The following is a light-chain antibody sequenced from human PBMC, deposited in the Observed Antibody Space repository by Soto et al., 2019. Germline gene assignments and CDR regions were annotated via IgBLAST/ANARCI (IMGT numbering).Light chain of an antibody. CDR3: QQRSDWPIT. J-gene: IGKJ5*01. CDR2: DAS. CDR1: QSVNSY. Sequence: EIVLTQSPATLSLSPGERATLSCRASQSVNSYLAWYQQKPGQAPRLLIYDASNRATGIPARFSGSGSGTDFTITISSLQPEDFAVYYCQQRSDWPITFGQGTRLDI. V-gene: IGKV3-11*01.